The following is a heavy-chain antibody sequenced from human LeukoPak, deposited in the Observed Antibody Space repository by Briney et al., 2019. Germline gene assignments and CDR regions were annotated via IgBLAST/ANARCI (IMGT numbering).Heavy chain of an antibody. CDR3: ASPMYSGSYSHGAFDI. D-gene: IGHD1-26*01. V-gene: IGHV1-46*01. CDR2: INPSGGST. CDR1: GYTFTSYY. Sequence: GASVKVSCKASGYTFTSYYMHWVRQAPGQGLEWMGIINPSGGSTSYAQKFQGRVTMTRDMSTSTVYMELSSLRSEDTAVYYCASPMYSGSYSHGAFDIWGQGTMVTVS. J-gene: IGHJ3*02.